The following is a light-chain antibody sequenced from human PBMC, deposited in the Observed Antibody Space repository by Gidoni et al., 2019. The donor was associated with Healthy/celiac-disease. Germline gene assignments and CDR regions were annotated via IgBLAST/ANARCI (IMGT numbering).Light chain of an antibody. Sequence: DIQLTHPPSFLSASVGDRVTITCRASQGISSYLAWYQQKPGKAPKLLSYAESTLQSGVPSRCSGSGSGTELTLTISSLQPEDFATYYCQQRNSYPRTFGQGTKLEIK. CDR2: AES. J-gene: IGKJ2*02. CDR1: QGISSY. CDR3: QQRNSYPRT. V-gene: IGKV1-9*01.